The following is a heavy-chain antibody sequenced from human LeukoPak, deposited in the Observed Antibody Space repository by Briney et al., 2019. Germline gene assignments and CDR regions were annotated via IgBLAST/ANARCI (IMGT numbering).Heavy chain of an antibody. Sequence: GGSLRLSCAASGFTFSSYSMNWLRQPSGKGLEWVSSINSSSSYIYYPDSVKGLFTISRDNAKNSLYLQMNSLRADATALYYCTRDHMVGGVIITGYYGMDVWGQGTTVSASS. CDR3: TRDHMVGGVIITGYYGMDV. D-gene: IGHD3-10*01. CDR2: INSSSSYI. CDR1: GFTFSSYS. J-gene: IGHJ6*02. V-gene: IGHV3-21*01.